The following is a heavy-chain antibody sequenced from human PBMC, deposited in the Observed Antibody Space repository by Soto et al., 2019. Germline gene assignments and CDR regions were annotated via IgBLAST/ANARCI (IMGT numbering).Heavy chain of an antibody. CDR3: ARDLDSGSYEIANDAFDI. V-gene: IGHV1-18*01. J-gene: IGHJ3*02. Sequence: QVQLVQSGAEVKKPGASVKVSCKASGYTFTSYGISWVRQAPGQGLEWMGWIGAYNGNTNYAQKLQGRVTMTTDTSTSTAYMELRSLRSDDTAVYYCARDLDSGSYEIANDAFDIWGQGTMVTVSS. CDR2: IGAYNGNT. CDR1: GYTFTSYG. D-gene: IGHD1-26*01.